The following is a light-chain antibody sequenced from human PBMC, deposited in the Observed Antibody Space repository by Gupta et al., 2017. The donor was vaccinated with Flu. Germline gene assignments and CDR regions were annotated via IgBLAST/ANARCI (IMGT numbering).Light chain of an antibody. CDR1: ISDGGGYNY. J-gene: IGLJ3*02. CDR3: SSYAGSNTV. CDR2: EVS. Sequence: QSALTQPPSQAGSPGPSVTISCPGTISDGGGYNYVSWYQQHPGKAPKLIIYEVSKRPSGVPVRFSGSKSGNTASLTVSGLQAEDEADYYCSSYAGSNTVFGGGTKLTVL. V-gene: IGLV2-8*01.